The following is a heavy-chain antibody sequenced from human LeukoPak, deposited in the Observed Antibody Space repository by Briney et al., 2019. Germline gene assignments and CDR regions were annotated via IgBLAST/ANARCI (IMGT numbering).Heavy chain of an antibody. J-gene: IGHJ6*02. D-gene: IGHD3-9*01. CDR2: ISFDGSDA. Sequence: GGSLRLSCAASGFTFSGFWMHWVRQAPGKGLVWVSCISFDGSDATYADSVKGRFTISRDNAENSLYLQMNSLRAEDTAVYYCARGETGKDGMDVWGQGTTVTVSS. CDR3: ARGETGKDGMDV. CDR1: GFTFSGFW. V-gene: IGHV3-74*01.